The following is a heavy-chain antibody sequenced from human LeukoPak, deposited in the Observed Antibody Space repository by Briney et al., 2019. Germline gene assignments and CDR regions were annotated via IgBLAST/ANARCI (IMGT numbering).Heavy chain of an antibody. V-gene: IGHV4-4*07. CDR1: GSSISSYY. J-gene: IGHJ4*02. Sequence: SETLSLTCTVSGSSISSYYWSWIRQPAGKGLEWIGRIYTSGRTNYNPSLKSRVTISVDTSKNQFSLKLSSVTAADTAVYYCARDRVYCSSTSCYSLFDYWGQGTLVTVSS. D-gene: IGHD2-2*01. CDR3: ARDRVYCSSTSCYSLFDY. CDR2: IYTSGRT.